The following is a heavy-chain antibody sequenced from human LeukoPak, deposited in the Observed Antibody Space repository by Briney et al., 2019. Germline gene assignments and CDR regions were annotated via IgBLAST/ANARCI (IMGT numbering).Heavy chain of an antibody. CDR1: GGSISSYY. CDR3: ASQRRHYDSSGYYYVTVDY. J-gene: IGHJ4*02. V-gene: IGHV4-59*08. CDR2: MYYSGST. Sequence: PSETLSLTCSVSGGSISSYYWSWIRQPPGKGLEWIGYMYYSGSTNYNPALKSRVTISVDTSKNQFSLKLSSVTAADTAVYYCASQRRHYDSSGYYYVTVDYWGQGTLVTVSS. D-gene: IGHD3-22*01.